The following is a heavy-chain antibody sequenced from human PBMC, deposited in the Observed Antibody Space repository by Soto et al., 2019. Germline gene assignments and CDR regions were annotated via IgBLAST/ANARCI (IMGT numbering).Heavy chain of an antibody. V-gene: IGHV1-69*13. CDR2: IIPILGTA. Sequence: GASVKVSCKASGGTFSSYAISWVRQAPGQGLEWMGGIIPILGTANYAQKFQGRVTITADESTSTAYMELSSLRSEDTAVYYCARARLKARDAFDIWGQGTMVTVSS. CDR3: ARARLKARDAFDI. D-gene: IGHD6-19*01. CDR1: GGTFSSYA. J-gene: IGHJ3*02.